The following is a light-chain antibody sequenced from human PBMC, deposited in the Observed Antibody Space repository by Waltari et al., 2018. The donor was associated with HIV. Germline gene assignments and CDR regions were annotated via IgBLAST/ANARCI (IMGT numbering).Light chain of an antibody. J-gene: IGLJ3*02. CDR1: ISNIGSNY. CDR2: RND. CDR3: SSWDDSLSGRGWV. Sequence: QSVVTQAPSASGTPGQRVTISCSGSISNIGSNYVFWYQQVPGTAPKVVIYRNDQRPSGVPDRFSGAKSGTLASLVISGLRSEDEAEYYCSSWDDSLSGRGWVFGGGTKLTVL. V-gene: IGLV1-47*01.